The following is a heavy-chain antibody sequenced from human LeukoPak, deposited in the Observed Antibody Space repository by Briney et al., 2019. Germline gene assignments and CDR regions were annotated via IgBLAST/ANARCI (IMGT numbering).Heavy chain of an antibody. CDR3: ARQAVAESPRADFDY. J-gene: IGHJ4*02. CDR1: GYTFIGYY. CDR2: INPNSGVT. Sequence: ASVKVSCKASGYTFIGYYIHWVRQAPGQGLEWMGWINPNSGVTNYAQKFQGRVTITRDTSISTTYMDLSRLRSDDTAVYYCARQAVAESPRADFDYWGQGTLVTVSS. V-gene: IGHV1-2*02. D-gene: IGHD6-19*01.